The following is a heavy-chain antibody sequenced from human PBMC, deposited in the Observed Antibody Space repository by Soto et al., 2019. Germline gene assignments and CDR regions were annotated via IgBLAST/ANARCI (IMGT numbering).Heavy chain of an antibody. V-gene: IGHV3-30*04. D-gene: IGHD3-22*01. Sequence: QVQLVESGGGVVQPGRSLRLSCAASGFTFSSYVMHWVRQAPGKGLEWVAAISNDGSSQHYADSAKGRFTISRDNSKNTLDGQMGALRAEETAVYYCAREEHSSGYAGTFQHWGQGTLVTVSS. CDR2: ISNDGSSQ. CDR3: AREEHSSGYAGTFQH. CDR1: GFTFSSYV. J-gene: IGHJ1*01.